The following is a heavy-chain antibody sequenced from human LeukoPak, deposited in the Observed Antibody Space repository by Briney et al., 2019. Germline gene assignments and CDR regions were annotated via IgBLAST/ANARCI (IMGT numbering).Heavy chain of an antibody. CDR2: ISSSGSTI. CDR1: GFTFSSYE. Sequence: GGSLRLSCAASGFTFSSYEMNWVRQAPGKGPEWVSYISSSGSTIYYADSVKGRFTISRDNAKNSLYLQMNSLRAEDTAVYYCARGGYSSGWYGDVDYWGQGTLVTVSS. CDR3: ARGGYSSGWYGDVDY. J-gene: IGHJ4*02. V-gene: IGHV3-48*03. D-gene: IGHD6-19*01.